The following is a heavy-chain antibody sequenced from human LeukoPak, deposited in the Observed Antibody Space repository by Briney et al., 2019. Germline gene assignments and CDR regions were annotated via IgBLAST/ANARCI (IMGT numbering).Heavy chain of an antibody. V-gene: IGHV3-48*01. Sequence: PGGSLRLSCAASGFTFSSYSMLWVRQAPGKGLEWVSYISSSSSTIYYADSVKGRFTISRDNAKNSLYLQMNSLRAEDTAVYYCASRRTAYCGGDCPEGYWGQGTLVTVSS. J-gene: IGHJ4*02. CDR3: ASRRTAYCGGDCPEGY. CDR2: ISSSSSTI. D-gene: IGHD2-21*02. CDR1: GFTFSSYS.